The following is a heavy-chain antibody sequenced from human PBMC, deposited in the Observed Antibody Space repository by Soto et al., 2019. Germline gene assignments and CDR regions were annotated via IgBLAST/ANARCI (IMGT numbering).Heavy chain of an antibody. V-gene: IGHV3-30*04. D-gene: IGHD3-3*01. J-gene: IGHJ4*02. CDR2: ISFDGRNK. CDR1: GFTFSSYA. CDR3: AREIERLLGY. Sequence: QVQLVESGGGVVQPGRSLRLSCAASGFTFSSYAMHWVRQAPGNGLEWVAVISFDGRNKYYADSVKGRFTISRDNSKNTLYVQMNSLRAEDTAVYYCAREIERLLGYWGQGTLVTVSS.